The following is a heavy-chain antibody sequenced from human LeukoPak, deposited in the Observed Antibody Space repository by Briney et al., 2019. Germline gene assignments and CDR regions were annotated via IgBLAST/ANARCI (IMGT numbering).Heavy chain of an antibody. V-gene: IGHV3-74*01. CDR2: INTDGNIV. J-gene: IGHJ5*02. CDR1: GFTHSHYR. Sequence: GGPLRLSCAASGFTHSHYRMHWVRQDAGKGLLLVAHINTDGNIVRYAESVQGRFTISRDNAENTVFLQMNNLSAEDTAVYYCTRTAGMEVPSSTKWYLWYDPWGQGTPVIVSS. CDR3: TRTAGMEVPSSTKWYLWYDP. D-gene: IGHD2-2*01.